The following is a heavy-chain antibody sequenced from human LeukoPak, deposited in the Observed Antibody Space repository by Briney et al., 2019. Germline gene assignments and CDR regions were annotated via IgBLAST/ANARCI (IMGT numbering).Heavy chain of an antibody. D-gene: IGHD1-7*01. CDR1: GGSISSYY. Sequence: PSETLSLTCTVSGGSISSYYWSWIRQPPGKGLEWIGYIYYSGSTNYNPSLKSRVTISVDTSKNQFSLELSSVTAADTAVYYCARSIITGTYNYWGQGTLVTVSS. J-gene: IGHJ4*02. V-gene: IGHV4-59*08. CDR3: ARSIITGTYNY. CDR2: IYYSGST.